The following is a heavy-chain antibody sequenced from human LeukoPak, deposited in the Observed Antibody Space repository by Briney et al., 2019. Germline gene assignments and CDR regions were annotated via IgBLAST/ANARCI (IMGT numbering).Heavy chain of an antibody. CDR1: GGSISNYY. CDR2: IYYSGST. Sequence: SETLSLTCAVSGGSISNYYWSWIRQPPGKGLEWIAYIYYSGSTNYSPSLQSRVTIAVDTSKNQLTLKLSSVTAADTAVYYCARQDRSVGTNIYYFDFWGQGILVTVSS. CDR3: ARQDRSVGTNIYYFDF. D-gene: IGHD1-26*01. J-gene: IGHJ4*02. V-gene: IGHV4-59*08.